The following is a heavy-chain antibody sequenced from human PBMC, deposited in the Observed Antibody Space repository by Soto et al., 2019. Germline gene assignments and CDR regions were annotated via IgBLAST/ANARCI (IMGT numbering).Heavy chain of an antibody. D-gene: IGHD3-16*01. CDR3: ARQGLGMAYYYYCGVDV. Sequence: QLQLQESGPGLVKPSETLSLTCTVSGGSISSSTYYWGWIRQPPGKGLEWIGSIYYSGSTYYNPSLKSRVTISENKSKKQFSVKLTCVNAANTAVYYCARQGLGMAYYYYCGVDVWGQGTTVTVSS. CDR2: IYYSGST. CDR1: GGSISSSTYY. V-gene: IGHV4-39*01. J-gene: IGHJ6*02.